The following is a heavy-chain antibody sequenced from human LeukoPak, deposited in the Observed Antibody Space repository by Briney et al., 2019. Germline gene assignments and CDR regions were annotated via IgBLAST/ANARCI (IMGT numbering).Heavy chain of an antibody. D-gene: IGHD6-13*01. CDR3: ARLISSSSGSSFDY. V-gene: IGHV4-59*08. Sequence: PSETLSLTCTVSGGSISSYYWSWIRQPPGKGLEWIGYIYYSGSTNYNPSLKSRVTISVDTSKNQFSLKLSSVTAADTAVYYCARLISSSSGSSFDYWGQGTLVTVSS. J-gene: IGHJ4*02. CDR2: IYYSGST. CDR1: GGSISSYY.